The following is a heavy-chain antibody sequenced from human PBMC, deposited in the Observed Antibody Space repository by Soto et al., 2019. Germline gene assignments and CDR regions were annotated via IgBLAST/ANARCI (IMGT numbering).Heavy chain of an antibody. CDR1: GFTFSRYE. J-gene: IGHJ6*02. D-gene: IGHD2-15*01. Sequence: EVQLVESGGGLVQAGGSLRLFCAVSGFTFSRYEMNWVSQAPGKGLEWVSYMGTSGITIYYADSVRGRFTISRDNAKNSLYLQMNSLRAEDTAVYFCARDPPIYRGKCDNGLDVWGRGTTVTVSS. CDR3: ARDPPIYRGKCDNGLDV. V-gene: IGHV3-48*03. CDR2: MGTSGITI.